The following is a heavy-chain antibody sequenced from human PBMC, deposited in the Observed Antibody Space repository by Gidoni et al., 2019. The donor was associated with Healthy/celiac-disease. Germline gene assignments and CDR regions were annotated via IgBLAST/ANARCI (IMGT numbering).Heavy chain of an antibody. D-gene: IGHD2-2*01. CDR2: ISSSSSYT. CDR1: GFTFSDYY. J-gene: IGHJ3*02. V-gene: IGHV3-11*05. Sequence: QVQLVESGGGLVKPGGSLRLSCAASGFTFSDYYMSCIRQAPGKGLEWVSYISSSSSYTNYADSVKCRFTISRDNAKNSLYLQMNSLRAEDTAVYYCARDPSVYCSSTSCSAGAFDIWGQGTMVTVSS. CDR3: ARDPSVYCSSTSCSAGAFDI.